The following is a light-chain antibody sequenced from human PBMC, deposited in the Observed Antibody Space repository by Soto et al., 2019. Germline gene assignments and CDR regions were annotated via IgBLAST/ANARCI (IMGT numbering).Light chain of an antibody. Sequence: DIQMTQSPSSLSASVGDRVTITCRASQSIISYLNWYQQKPGKAPNLLIYAASSLQSGVPSRFSGSGSGTDFTLTISSLQPEDFATYHCQQSYSTSWTFGQGTKVEIK. CDR2: AAS. J-gene: IGKJ1*01. CDR1: QSIISY. V-gene: IGKV1-39*01. CDR3: QQSYSTSWT.